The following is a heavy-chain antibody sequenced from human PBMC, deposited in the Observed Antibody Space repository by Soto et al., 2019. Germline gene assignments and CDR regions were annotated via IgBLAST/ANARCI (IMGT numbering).Heavy chain of an antibody. V-gene: IGHV1-69*13. Sequence: SVKVSCKASGGTFSSYRINWVRQAPGQGLEWVGGIVPIRRTADYAQTFQGRVIITAGESARTSYMELRSLRSQDAAVYYCVRDSGAKLSSSWGQGTLVTVSS. CDR3: VRDSGAKLSSS. J-gene: IGHJ4*02. CDR1: GGTFSSYR. D-gene: IGHD6-13*01. CDR2: IVPIRRTA.